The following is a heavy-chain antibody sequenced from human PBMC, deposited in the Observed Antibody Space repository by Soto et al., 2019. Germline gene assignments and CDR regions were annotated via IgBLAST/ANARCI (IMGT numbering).Heavy chain of an antibody. V-gene: IGHV4-39*01. Sequence: QLQLQESGPGLVKPSETLSLTCTVSGGSISSSSYYWGWIRQSPGKGLEWIGSIYYSGSTYYNPSLRSRVTISVDTSKYQLSLQLSSVTAADTAVYYCARLWLGNRPPDYWGQGTLVTVSS. CDR3: ARLWLGNRPPDY. CDR2: IYYSGST. D-gene: IGHD3-10*01. J-gene: IGHJ4*02. CDR1: GGSISSSSYY.